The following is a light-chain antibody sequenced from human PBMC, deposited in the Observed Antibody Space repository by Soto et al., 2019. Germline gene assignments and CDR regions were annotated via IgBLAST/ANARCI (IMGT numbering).Light chain of an antibody. CDR2: EVS. CDR1: SSDVGGYNY. CDR3: SSYTSSSTLDV. J-gene: IGLJ1*01. V-gene: IGLV2-14*01. Sequence: QSVLTQPASVSGSPGQSITISCTGTSSDVGGYNYVSWYQQHPGKAPKLMIYEVSNRPSGVSNRFSGSKSGNTASLTISWLQAEDEADYYCSSYTSSSTLDVFGTGTRSPS.